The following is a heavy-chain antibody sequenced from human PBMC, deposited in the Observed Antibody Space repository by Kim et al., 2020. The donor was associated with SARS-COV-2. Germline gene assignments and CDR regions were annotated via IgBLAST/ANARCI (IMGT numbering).Heavy chain of an antibody. V-gene: IGHV3-30*01. CDR2: SNK. J-gene: IGHJ3*02. CDR3: ARMDDAFDI. Sequence: SNKYYADSVKGRFTISRDNSKNTLYLQMNSLRAEDTAVYYCARMDDAFDIWGQGTMVTVSS.